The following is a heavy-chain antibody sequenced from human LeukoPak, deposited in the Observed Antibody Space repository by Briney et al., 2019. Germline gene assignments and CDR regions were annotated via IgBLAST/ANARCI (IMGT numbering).Heavy chain of an antibody. V-gene: IGHV3-23*01. CDR2: ISGSGTTT. CDR1: GFTFSSYA. D-gene: IGHD1-26*01. CDR3: AKEGSYGEIDY. J-gene: IGHJ4*02. Sequence: GGSLRLSCAASGFTFSSYAMTWVRQAPGKGLEWVSGISGSGTTTYYTDSVKGRFTISRDNSKNTLYLQMNSLRAEDTAVFYCAKEGSYGEIDYWGQGTLVTVSS.